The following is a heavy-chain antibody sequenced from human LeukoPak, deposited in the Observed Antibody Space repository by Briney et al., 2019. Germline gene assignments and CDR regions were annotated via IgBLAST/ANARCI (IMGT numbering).Heavy chain of an antibody. CDR1: GYTFTNYY. CDR3: ARTRDGYNDAYDI. CDR2: INPGGGNT. D-gene: IGHD5-24*01. J-gene: IGHJ3*02. V-gene: IGHV1-46*01. Sequence: ASVKVSCKASGYTFTNYYIHWVRQAPGQGLEWMGLINPGGGNTNYAQNSQGRVTMTRDTSASTVYMELSSLRSEDTAIYYCARTRDGYNDAYDIWGQGTVVTVPS.